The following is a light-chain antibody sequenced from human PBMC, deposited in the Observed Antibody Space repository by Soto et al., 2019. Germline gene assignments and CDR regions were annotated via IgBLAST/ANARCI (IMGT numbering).Light chain of an antibody. CDR2: AAS. V-gene: IGKV3-20*01. CDR1: QSINNRY. J-gene: IGKJ3*01. CDR3: QQFGSSPGFT. Sequence: EIVLTQSPGTLSLSPGERATLSCRASQSINNRYLAWYQQKPGQAPRLLIYAASSRATGIPDRFSGSGSGTDFALTISRLENEDFSVYYCQQFGSSPGFTFGPGTKVDIK.